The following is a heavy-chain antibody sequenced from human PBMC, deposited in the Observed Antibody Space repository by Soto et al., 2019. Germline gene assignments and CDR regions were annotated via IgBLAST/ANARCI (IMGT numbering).Heavy chain of an antibody. V-gene: IGHV4-30-4*01. CDR3: ARDSTSIYYDSSGYDY. CDR1: GGSISSGDYY. Sequence: SETLSLTCTVSGGSISSGDYYWSWIRQPPGKGLEWIGYIYYSGSTYYNPSLKSRVTISVDTSKNQFSLKLSSVTAADTAVYYCARDSTSIYYDSSGYDYWGQGTLVTVSS. J-gene: IGHJ4*02. D-gene: IGHD3-22*01. CDR2: IYYSGST.